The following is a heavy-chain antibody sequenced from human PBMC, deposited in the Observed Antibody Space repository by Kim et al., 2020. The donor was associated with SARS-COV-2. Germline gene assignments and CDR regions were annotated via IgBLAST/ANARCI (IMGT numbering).Heavy chain of an antibody. D-gene: IGHD3-3*01. J-gene: IGHJ3*02. V-gene: IGHV3-23*01. Sequence: DSVKGRFTVTRDSSKNTLFLQMNSLRAEDTAVYYCVKEFLVSNGLDGFDIWGQGTMVTVSS. CDR3: VKEFLVSNGLDGFDI.